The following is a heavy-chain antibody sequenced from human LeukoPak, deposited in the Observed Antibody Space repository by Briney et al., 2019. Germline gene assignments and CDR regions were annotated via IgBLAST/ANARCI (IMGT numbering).Heavy chain of an antibody. CDR2: ISGSGGST. V-gene: IGHV3-23*01. CDR1: GLPFKSYA. J-gene: IGHJ4*02. Sequence: GGSLSLSFEASGLPFKSYALSWFGQAPGKGLEWVSAISGSGGSTYYADSVKGRFTISRDNSRNTLYLQMNSLRAEDTAVYYCTRDPTRRHDYWGQGTLVTVSS. D-gene: IGHD1-26*01. CDR3: TRDPTRRHDY.